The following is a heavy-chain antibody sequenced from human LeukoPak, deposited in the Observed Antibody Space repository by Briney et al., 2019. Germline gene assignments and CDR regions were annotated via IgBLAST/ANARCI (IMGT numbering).Heavy chain of an antibody. D-gene: IGHD4-17*01. J-gene: IGHJ4*02. CDR3: ARDRGTAVTVFDY. CDR2: ISAYNGNT. Sequence: ASVKVSCKASGYTFSNYGISWVRQAPGQGLEWMGWISAYNGNTNYVQKLQGRVTMTTDTSTSTAYMELRSLRSEDTAVYYCARDRGTAVTVFDYWGQGTLVTVSS. CDR1: GYTFSNYG. V-gene: IGHV1-18*01.